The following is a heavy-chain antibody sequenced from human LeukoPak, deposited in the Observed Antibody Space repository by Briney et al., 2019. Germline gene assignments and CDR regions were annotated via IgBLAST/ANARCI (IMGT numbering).Heavy chain of an antibody. V-gene: IGHV1-2*02. D-gene: IGHD3-10*01. CDR1: GYTFTSYG. CDR3: ARDHGVTMVRGVMIVSY. J-gene: IGHJ4*02. CDR2: INPNSGGT. Sequence: ASVKVSCKASGYTFTSYGISWVRQAPGQGLEWMGWINPNSGGTNYAQKFQGRVTMTRDTSISTAYMELSRLRSDDTAVYYCARDHGVTMVRGVMIVSYWGQGTLVTVSS.